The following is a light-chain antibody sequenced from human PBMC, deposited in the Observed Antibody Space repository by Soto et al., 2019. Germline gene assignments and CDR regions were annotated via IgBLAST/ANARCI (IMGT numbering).Light chain of an antibody. CDR1: QSVSSSY. Sequence: EIWLAQSPGTLSLSPGERATLSCSASQSVSSSYLAWYQQKPGQAPRLLIYGASTRATGIPARFSGSGSGTDFTLTISSLEPEDFAVYYCQQRSNWPPITFGQGTRLEI. V-gene: IGKV3D-20*02. J-gene: IGKJ5*01. CDR2: GAS. CDR3: QQRSNWPPIT.